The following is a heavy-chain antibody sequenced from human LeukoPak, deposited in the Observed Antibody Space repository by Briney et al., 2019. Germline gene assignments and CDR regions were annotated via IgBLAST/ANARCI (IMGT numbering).Heavy chain of an antibody. J-gene: IGHJ4*02. CDR2: INANSGGT. Sequence: ASVKVSCKASGYTFTDYYMHWVRQAPGQGLEWMGRINANSGGTNYAQQFQGRVTKTRDTSITTAYMELSRLRPDDTAVYYCARDSGITGTTGAIDYWGQGTLVTVSS. D-gene: IGHD1-20*01. CDR1: GYTFTDYY. V-gene: IGHV1-2*06. CDR3: ARDSGITGTTGAIDY.